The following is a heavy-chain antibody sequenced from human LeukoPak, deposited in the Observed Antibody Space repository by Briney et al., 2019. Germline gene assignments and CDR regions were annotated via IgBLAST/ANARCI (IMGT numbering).Heavy chain of an antibody. CDR3: XXXXVTGTLNYYGMDV. Sequence: GASVKVSCKASGGTFSSYAISWVRQAPGQGLEWMGRIIPILGMANYAQKFQGRVTITADKSTSTAYMELSSLRSEDTAVYYCXXXXVTGTLNYYGMDVWGQGTTVTVSS. V-gene: IGHV1-69*04. J-gene: IGHJ6*02. CDR1: GGTFSSYA. CDR2: IIPILGMA. D-gene: IGHD1-1*01.